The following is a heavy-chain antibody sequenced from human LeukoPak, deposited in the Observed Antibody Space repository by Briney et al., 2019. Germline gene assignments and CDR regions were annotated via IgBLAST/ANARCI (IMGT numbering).Heavy chain of an antibody. Sequence: GSSVKVSCKASGGTFSSYAISWVRQVPGQGLEWMGRIIPIFGIANYAQKFQGRVTITADKSTSTAYMELSSLRSEDTAVHYCARERYYYGMDVWGQGTTVTVSS. CDR2: IIPIFGIA. V-gene: IGHV1-69*04. J-gene: IGHJ6*02. CDR3: ARERYYYGMDV. CDR1: GGTFSSYA.